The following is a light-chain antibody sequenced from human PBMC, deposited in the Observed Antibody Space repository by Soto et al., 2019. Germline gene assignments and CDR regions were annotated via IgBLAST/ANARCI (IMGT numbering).Light chain of an antibody. J-gene: IGKJ5*01. CDR2: AAS. Sequence: DIQVTQSPSSVSASVGDSVTITCRASQDIRTRLAWYQQKPGKAPKVLIYAASTLEAGVPLRFSCSGYGTDFTLTISGLQPEDFATYYCQQANSFPLSFGQGTRLEIK. V-gene: IGKV1-12*01. CDR1: QDIRTR. CDR3: QQANSFPLS.